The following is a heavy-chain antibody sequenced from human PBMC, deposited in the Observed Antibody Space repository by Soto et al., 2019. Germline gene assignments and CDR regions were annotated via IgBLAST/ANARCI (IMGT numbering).Heavy chain of an antibody. V-gene: IGHV3-23*01. J-gene: IGHJ4*02. Sequence: EVHLLESGGGLVQPGESLRLSCVASGFSFSSYGMSLVRQAPGKGLEWASIISGSGDAKYYADSVKGRFTISRDNSKNTMYLQMDSLRAEDTAVYYCAKDFDSDETSHGPNDYWGQGTLVTVSS. CDR1: GFSFSSYG. D-gene: IGHD3-22*01. CDR2: ISGSGDAK. CDR3: AKDFDSDETSHGPNDY.